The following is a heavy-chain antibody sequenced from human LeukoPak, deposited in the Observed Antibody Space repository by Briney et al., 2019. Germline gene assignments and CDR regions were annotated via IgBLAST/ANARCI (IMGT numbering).Heavy chain of an antibody. CDR2: IRYDGSNK. Sequence: GGSLRLSCAASGFTFSSYGMHWVRQAPGKGLEWVAFIRYDGSNKYYADSVKGRFTISRDNSKNTLYLQMNSLRAEDTAVYYCARLTSIVVVPAAVTNYWGQGTLVTVSS. J-gene: IGHJ4*02. D-gene: IGHD2-2*01. CDR1: GFTFSSYG. CDR3: ARLTSIVVVPAAVTNY. V-gene: IGHV3-30*02.